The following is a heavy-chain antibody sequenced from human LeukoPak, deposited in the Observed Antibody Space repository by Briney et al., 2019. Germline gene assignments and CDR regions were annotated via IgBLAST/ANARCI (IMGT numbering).Heavy chain of an antibody. V-gene: IGHV3-64D*06. Sequence: GGSLRLSCSASGFTFTSYAMHWVRQAPGKGLEYVSAIGISGVSTYYADSVKGRFTISRDNSKNTLYLQMSTLRAEDTAVYYCVKGQMDYWGQGNLVPVSS. CDR1: GFTFTSYA. J-gene: IGHJ4*02. CDR3: VKGQMDY. D-gene: IGHD5-24*01. CDR2: IGISGVST.